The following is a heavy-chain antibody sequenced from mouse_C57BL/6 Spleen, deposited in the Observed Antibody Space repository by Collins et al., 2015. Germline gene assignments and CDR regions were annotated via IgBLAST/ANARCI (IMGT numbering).Heavy chain of an antibody. CDR2: IDPETGGT. CDR1: GYTFTDYE. D-gene: IGHD1-1*01. V-gene: IGHV1-15*01. CDR3: TRREIYYYGSSPYYFDY. J-gene: IGHJ2*01. Sequence: QVQLQQSGAELVRPGASVTLSCKASGYTFTDYEMHWVKQTPVHGLEWIGAIDPETGGTAYNQKFKGKAILTADKSSSTAYMELRSLISEDSAVYYCTRREIYYYGSSPYYFDYWGQGTTLTVSS.